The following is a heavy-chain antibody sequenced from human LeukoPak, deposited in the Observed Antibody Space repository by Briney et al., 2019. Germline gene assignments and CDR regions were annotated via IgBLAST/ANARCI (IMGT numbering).Heavy chain of an antibody. V-gene: IGHV1-69*13. Sequence: ASVKVSCKASGGTFSSYAISWVRQAPGQGLEWMGGIIPIFGTANYAQKFQGRVTITADESTSTAYMELSSLSSEDTAVYYCARVGLGHCSSTSCYFDYRGQGTLVTVSS. CDR3: ARVGLGHCSSTSCYFDY. CDR2: IIPIFGTA. J-gene: IGHJ4*02. D-gene: IGHD2-2*01. CDR1: GGTFSSYA.